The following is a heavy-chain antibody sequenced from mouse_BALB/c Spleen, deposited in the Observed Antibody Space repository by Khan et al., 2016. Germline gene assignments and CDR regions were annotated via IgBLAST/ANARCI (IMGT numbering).Heavy chain of an antibody. V-gene: IGHV1-18*01. Sequence: MQLEESGPELVKPGASVKISCKTSGYTFTDYTMHWVKQSHGKSLEWIGNFNPNSVGTNYNQKFKGKATLTVDKSSSTAYMELRSLTSEDSAVYYCARGWFPYWGQGTLVTVSA. J-gene: IGHJ3*01. CDR2: FNPNSVGT. CDR3: ARGWFPY. CDR1: GYTFTDYT.